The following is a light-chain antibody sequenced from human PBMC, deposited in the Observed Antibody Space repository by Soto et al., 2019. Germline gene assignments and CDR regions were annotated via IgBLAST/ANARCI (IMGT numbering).Light chain of an antibody. J-gene: IGKJ2*01. CDR3: RQHYTSHRT. CDR1: QSISTS. Sequence: DIQMTQSPSSLSASVGDRVTITCRASQSISTSLCWFQQKPGRAPKLLISDASTLQSGVPSRFSGSGFGTEFTLTTSSLQPEDYAAYYCRQHYTSHRTFGQGTNLDIK. CDR2: DAS. V-gene: IGKV1-39*01.